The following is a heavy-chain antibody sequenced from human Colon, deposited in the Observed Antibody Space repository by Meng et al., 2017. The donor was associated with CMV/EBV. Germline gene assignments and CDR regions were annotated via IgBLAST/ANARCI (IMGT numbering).Heavy chain of an antibody. V-gene: IGHV3-7*04. Sequence: GESLKISCAASGFTFSSYSMNWVRQAPGKGLEWVANINDDGTWSQYVDSVKGRFIISRDNAQNSLYLQMNSLRVDDTAMYFCEGGDGYWGRGTLVTVSS. CDR1: GFTFSSYS. J-gene: IGHJ4*02. CDR3: EGGDGY. CDR2: INDDGTWS.